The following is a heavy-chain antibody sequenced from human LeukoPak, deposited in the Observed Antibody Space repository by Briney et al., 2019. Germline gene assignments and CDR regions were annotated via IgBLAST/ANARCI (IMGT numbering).Heavy chain of an antibody. CDR3: AKDRVTRYSGYGLGDD. CDR2: ITGSGEKT. J-gene: IGHJ4*02. D-gene: IGHD5-12*01. CDR1: GFTFSSYA. V-gene: IGHV3-23*01. Sequence: GGSLRLSCAASGFTFSSYAMNWARQAPGQGLHWVSAITGSGEKTYYADSVKGRFTVSRDNSKNTLYLQMNSLRAEDTALYYCAKDRVTRYSGYGLGDDWGQGTLVSVSS.